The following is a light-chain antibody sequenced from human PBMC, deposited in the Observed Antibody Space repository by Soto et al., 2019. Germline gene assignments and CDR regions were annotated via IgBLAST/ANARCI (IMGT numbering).Light chain of an antibody. CDR1: QRISSY. V-gene: IGKV1-39*01. J-gene: IGKJ1*01. Sequence: DIQMTQSPSTLSASVGGRVTITCRASQRISSYLNWYQQKPGEAPKLLIYVASSLQSGVPSRFSGSGSGTDFTLTITSLQPEDFATYYCQQSFSIPLTFGQGTKVDIK. CDR2: VAS. CDR3: QQSFSIPLT.